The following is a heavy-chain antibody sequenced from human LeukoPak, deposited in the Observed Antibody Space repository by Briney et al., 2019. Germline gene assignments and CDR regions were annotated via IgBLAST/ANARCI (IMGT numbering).Heavy chain of an antibody. J-gene: IGHJ3*02. CDR2: IYYSGST. CDR1: GGSISSSSYY. D-gene: IGHD3-10*01. Sequence: SETLSLTCTVSGGSISSSSYYWGWIRQPPGKGLEWIVSIYYSGSTYYNPSLKSRVTISVDTSKNQFSLKLSSVTAADTAVYYCASQSGLGAFDIWGQGTMVTVSS. V-gene: IGHV4-39*01. CDR3: ASQSGLGAFDI.